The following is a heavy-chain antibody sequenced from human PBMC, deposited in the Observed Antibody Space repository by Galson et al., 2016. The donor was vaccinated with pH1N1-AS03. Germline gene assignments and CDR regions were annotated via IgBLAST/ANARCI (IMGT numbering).Heavy chain of an antibody. CDR1: GDSIRSSY. V-gene: IGHV4-59*01. CDR2: IYYTGST. D-gene: IGHD3-16*01. Sequence: ETLSLTCTVSGDSIRSSYWTWIRQSPGKGLEWIGYIYYTGSTNYNPSLKSRVTISVDTSKNQFSLKLNSATAADTAVYFCAREPGYPSNSWFDSWGQGSLVTVSS. J-gene: IGHJ5*01. CDR3: AREPGYPSNSWFDS.